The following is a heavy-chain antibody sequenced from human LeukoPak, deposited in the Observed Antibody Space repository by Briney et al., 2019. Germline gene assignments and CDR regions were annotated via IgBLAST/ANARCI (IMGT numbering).Heavy chain of an antibody. V-gene: IGHV3-15*01. CDR3: TTAIYYYGSGSNRKGLIFDQ. D-gene: IGHD3-10*01. CDR1: GFTFSNAW. Sequence: SGGSLRLSCAASGFTFSNAWMSWVRQAPGKGLEWVGRIKSITDTGTTDYAAPVKGRFTISRDDSKNTLYLQMNSLKTEDTAVHYCTTAIYYYGSGSNRKGLIFDQWGQGTLVTVSS. CDR2: IKSITDTGTT. J-gene: IGHJ4*02.